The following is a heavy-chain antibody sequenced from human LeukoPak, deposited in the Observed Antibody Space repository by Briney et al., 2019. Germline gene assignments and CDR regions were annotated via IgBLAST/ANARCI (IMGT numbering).Heavy chain of an antibody. J-gene: IGHJ4*02. CDR3: TRGSLSGSSRDY. CDR1: GYTFTGYD. Sequence: ASVRVSCKASGYTFTGYDINWVRQATGQGLEGMGWMNPDTGDTGYAPNFQGRVAMTRDTSIDTAYMQLTGLTSHDTAIYYCTRGSLSGSSRDYWGQGTLVTVSS. V-gene: IGHV1-8*01. D-gene: IGHD3-10*01. CDR2: MNPDTGDT.